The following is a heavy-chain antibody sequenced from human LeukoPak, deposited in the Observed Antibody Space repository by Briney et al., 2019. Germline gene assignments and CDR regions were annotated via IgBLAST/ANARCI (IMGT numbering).Heavy chain of an antibody. D-gene: IGHD2-2*01. CDR1: GYTFTSYY. V-gene: IGHV1-46*01. CDR2: INPSGGST. Sequence: GASVKVSCKASGYTFTSYYMHWVRQAPGQGLEWMGIINPSGGSTSYAQKFQGRVTMTRDTSTSTVYMELSSLRSEDTAVYYCARVPVVPAAIGWFDPWGQGTLVTVSS. CDR3: ARVPVVPAAIGWFDP. J-gene: IGHJ5*02.